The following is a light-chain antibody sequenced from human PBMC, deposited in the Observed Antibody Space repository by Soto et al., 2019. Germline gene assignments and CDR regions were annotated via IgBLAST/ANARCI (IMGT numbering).Light chain of an antibody. Sequence: QSALTQPASVSGSPGQSITISCTGTSSDVGSYNYVSWYQQHPGKAPKLMIYEVSNRPSGVSNRFSGSKSGNTASLTISGLQAGDEADYYCNSYRSSSTLYVFGAGTKLTVL. CDR3: NSYRSSSTLYV. V-gene: IGLV2-14*01. CDR2: EVS. CDR1: SSDVGSYNY. J-gene: IGLJ1*01.